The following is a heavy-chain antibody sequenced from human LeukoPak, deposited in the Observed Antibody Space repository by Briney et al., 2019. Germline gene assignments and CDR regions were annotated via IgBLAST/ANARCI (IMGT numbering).Heavy chain of an antibody. CDR2: IYHSGST. CDR3: ARHERGGDTQDAFDI. J-gene: IGHJ3*02. CDR1: GGSISSGGYY. V-gene: IGHV4-30-2*01. D-gene: IGHD2-21*02. Sequence: SETLSLTCTVSGGSISSGGYYWSWIRQPPGKGLEWIGYIYHSGSTYYNPSLKSRVTISVDRSKNQFSLKLSSVTAADTAVYYCARHERGGDTQDAFDIWGHGTMVTVSS.